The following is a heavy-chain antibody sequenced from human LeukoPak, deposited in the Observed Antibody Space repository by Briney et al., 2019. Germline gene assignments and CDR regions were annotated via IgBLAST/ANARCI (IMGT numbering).Heavy chain of an antibody. CDR3: ARDGSGSYPPAFDY. J-gene: IGHJ4*02. Sequence: GGSLRLSCAASGFTFSSYGMHWVRQAPGKGLEWVAVIWYDGSNKYYADSVKGRFTISRDNSKNTLYLQMNSLRAEDTAVYYCARDGSGSYPPAFDYWGQGTLVAVSS. D-gene: IGHD3-10*01. CDR2: IWYDGSNK. CDR1: GFTFSSYG. V-gene: IGHV3-33*01.